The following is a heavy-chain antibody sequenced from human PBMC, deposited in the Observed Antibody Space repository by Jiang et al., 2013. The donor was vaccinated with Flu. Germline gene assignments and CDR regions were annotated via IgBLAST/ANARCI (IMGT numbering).Heavy chain of an antibody. D-gene: IGHD3-16*01. CDR2: INSDGSST. J-gene: IGHJ6*02. V-gene: IGHV3-74*01. CDR1: GFTFSSYW. CDR3: ARAWGMSYYYGMGRR. Sequence: VQLVESGGGLVQPGGSLRLSCAASGFTFSSYWMHWVRQAPGKGLVWVSRINSDGSSTSYADSVKGRFTISRDNAKNTLYLQMNSLRAEDTAVYYCARAWGMSYYYGMGRRGAKGPRSPSP.